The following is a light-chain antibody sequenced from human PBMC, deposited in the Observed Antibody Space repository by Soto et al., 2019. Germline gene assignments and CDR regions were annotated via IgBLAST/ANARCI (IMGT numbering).Light chain of an antibody. J-gene: IGKJ3*01. CDR2: GAS. CDR3: QQYGSSLFT. CDR1: QSVSSSY. Sequence: EIVLTQSPGTLSLPQGERATLSCRASQSVSSSYLAWYQQKPGQAPRLLIYGASSRATGIPDRFSGSGSGTDFTLTISRLEPEDFAVYYCQQYGSSLFTFGPGTKVDIK. V-gene: IGKV3-20*01.